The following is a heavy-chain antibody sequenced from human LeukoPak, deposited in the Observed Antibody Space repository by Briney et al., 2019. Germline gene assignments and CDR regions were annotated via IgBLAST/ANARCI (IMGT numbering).Heavy chain of an antibody. D-gene: IGHD6-13*01. CDR3: ATEVGVSAAAFDL. V-gene: IGHV3-11*01. J-gene: IGHJ3*01. Sequence: GGSLRLSCAASGFTFSDYYMSWIRQAPGKGLESVSYISSLGSTIYYADSVRGRFTISRDNAKNSVYLQMNGLSADDTAVYYCATEVGVSAAAFDLWGQGTMVSVSS. CDR1: GFTFSDYY. CDR2: ISSLGSTI.